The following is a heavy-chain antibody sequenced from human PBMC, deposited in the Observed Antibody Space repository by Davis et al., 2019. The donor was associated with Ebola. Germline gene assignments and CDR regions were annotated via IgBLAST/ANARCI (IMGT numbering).Heavy chain of an antibody. Sequence: GESLKISCAASGFTFSDYYMTWIRQAPGKGLEWVSTITNGGRSTYFADSVKGRFAISRDNSRNTLYLQMNSLRAEDTAVYFCAKQPASLLCFDYWGLGTLVTVSS. CDR2: ITNGGRST. V-gene: IGHV3-23*01. J-gene: IGHJ4*02. CDR1: GFTFSDYY. D-gene: IGHD2-2*02. CDR3: AKQPASLLCFDY.